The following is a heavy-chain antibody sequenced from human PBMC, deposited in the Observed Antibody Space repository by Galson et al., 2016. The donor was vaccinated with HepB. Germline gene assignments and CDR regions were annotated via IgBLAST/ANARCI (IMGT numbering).Heavy chain of an antibody. V-gene: IGHV4-39*01. CDR3: ATGISVAGKYYYYYMDV. J-gene: IGHJ6*03. CDR2: IYYSGST. Sequence: SETLSLTCIVSGDSISSLEYYWGWIRQPPGRGLEWIGSIYYSGSTSYNPSLESRVTISVDTSKNQFSLRLTSVTAADTAVYYRATGISVAGKYYYYYMDVWGKGTPVTVSS. D-gene: IGHD6-19*01. CDR1: GDSISSLEYY.